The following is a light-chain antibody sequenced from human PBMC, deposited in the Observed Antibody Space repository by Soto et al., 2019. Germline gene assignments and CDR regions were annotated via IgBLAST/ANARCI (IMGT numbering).Light chain of an antibody. CDR2: DAS. Sequence: DIPLTQTPPTLSASLLEEVTITCRASQTISRWLAWYQQKPGRAPKLLIYDASTLESGVPSRFSGSGSETEFTLTISRLQPDDFATYFCHSRAFGQGTRLEIK. J-gene: IGKJ5*01. CDR3: HSRA. CDR1: QTISRW. V-gene: IGKV1-5*01.